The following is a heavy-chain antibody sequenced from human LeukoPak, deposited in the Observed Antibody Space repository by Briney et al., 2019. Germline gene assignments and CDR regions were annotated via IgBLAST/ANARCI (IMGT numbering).Heavy chain of an antibody. CDR3: AGQVAAAGTVFEY. CDR2: IYYSGIT. D-gene: IGHD6-13*01. CDR1: GGSFSGYY. Sequence: SETLSLTCAVYGGSFSGYYWSWIRQPPGKGLEWIGYIYYSGITNYNPSLKSRVTMSLDTSKKQFSLKLSSVTAADTAVYYCAGQVAAAGTVFEYWGQGTLVTVSS. J-gene: IGHJ4*02. V-gene: IGHV4-59*08.